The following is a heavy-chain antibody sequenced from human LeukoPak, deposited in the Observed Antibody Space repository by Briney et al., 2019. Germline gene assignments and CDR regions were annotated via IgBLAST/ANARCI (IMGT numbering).Heavy chain of an antibody. V-gene: IGHV3-48*01. J-gene: IGHJ4*02. CDR1: GFTFSSYS. Sequence: GGSLRLSCAASGFTFSSYSMNWVRQAPGKGLEWVSYISSSSSTIYYADSVKGRFTISRDNAKNSLYLQMNSLRAEDTAVYYCARAPDGDSLDYWGQGTLVTVSS. D-gene: IGHD4-17*01. CDR3: ARAPDGDSLDY. CDR2: ISSSSSTI.